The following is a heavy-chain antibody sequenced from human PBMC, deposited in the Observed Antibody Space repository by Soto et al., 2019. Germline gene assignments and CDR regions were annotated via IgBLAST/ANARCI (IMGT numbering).Heavy chain of an antibody. CDR2: IYWDDVQ. V-gene: IGHV2-5*02. Sequence: QITLRESGPTLVKPTQTLTLTCTISGFSLSTSGVGVGWLRQPPGKSLEWLALIYWDDVQRYSPSLKTRLTITKDTSRSQVVLTMTNMDPVDTATYYCAHSPCSGGTCYLFDYWGQGTLVTVSS. D-gene: IGHD2-15*01. J-gene: IGHJ4*02. CDR3: AHSPCSGGTCYLFDY. CDR1: GFSLSTSGVG.